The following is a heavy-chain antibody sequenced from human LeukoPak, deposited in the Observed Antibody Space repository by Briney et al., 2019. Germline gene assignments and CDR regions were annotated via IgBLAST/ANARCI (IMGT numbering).Heavy chain of an antibody. CDR2: INHSGST. CDR3: ARLRSSSWRSYYYYYMDV. CDR1: GVSFSGYY. D-gene: IGHD6-13*01. J-gene: IGHJ6*03. V-gene: IGHV4-34*01. Sequence: SETLSLTCAAYGVSFSGYYWSWIRQPPGKGLEWIGEINHSGSTNYNPSLKSRVTISVDTSKNQFSLKLSSVTAADTAVYYCARLRSSSWRSYYYYYMDVWGKGTTVTVSS.